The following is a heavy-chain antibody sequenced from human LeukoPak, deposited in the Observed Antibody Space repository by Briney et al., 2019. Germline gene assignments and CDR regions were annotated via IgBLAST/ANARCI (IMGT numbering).Heavy chain of an antibody. J-gene: IGHJ4*02. CDR3: AKDVATTVTSLGY. CDR2: IWYDGSNK. V-gene: IGHV3-33*06. D-gene: IGHD4-17*01. Sequence: GGSLRLSCAASGFTFSGYGMPWVRQAPGKGLEWVAVIWYDGSNKYYADSVKGRFTISRDNSKNTLYLQMNSLRAEDTAVYYCAKDVATTVTSLGYWGQGTLVTVSS. CDR1: GFTFSGYG.